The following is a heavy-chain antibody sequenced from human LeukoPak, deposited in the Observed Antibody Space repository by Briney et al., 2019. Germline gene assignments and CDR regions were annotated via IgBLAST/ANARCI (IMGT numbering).Heavy chain of an antibody. D-gene: IGHD3-16*02. Sequence: GGSLRLSCAASGFTFSSYAMHWVRQAPGKGLEWVAVISYDGSNKYYADSVKGRFTISRDNSKNTLYLQMNSLRAEDTAVYYCARDMITFGGVIATPIDYWGQGTLVTVSS. J-gene: IGHJ4*02. CDR2: ISYDGSNK. CDR3: ARDMITFGGVIATPIDY. CDR1: GFTFSSYA. V-gene: IGHV3-30*04.